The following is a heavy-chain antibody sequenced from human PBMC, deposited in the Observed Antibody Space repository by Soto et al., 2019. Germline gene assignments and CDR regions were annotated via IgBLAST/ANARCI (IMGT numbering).Heavy chain of an antibody. D-gene: IGHD3-3*01. V-gene: IGHV3-23*01. CDR1: GFTFNSYA. Sequence: GGSLRLSCAASGFTFNSYAMTWVRQAPGKGLEWVSIISSSGDGTYYVDSVKGRFTISRDNSRNTLNLQLNSLRAEETDVYYCAKNADFWSWGMAVWRQGYTVPVCS. CDR2: ISSSGDGT. J-gene: IGHJ6*02. CDR3: AKNADFWSWGMAV.